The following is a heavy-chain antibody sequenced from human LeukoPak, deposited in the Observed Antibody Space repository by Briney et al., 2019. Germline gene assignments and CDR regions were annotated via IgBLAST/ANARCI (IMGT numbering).Heavy chain of an antibody. J-gene: IGHJ5*02. CDR2: IKTDGRST. CDR1: GFTFSSYW. CDR3: ASSFAPVYYDSSAWFDP. D-gene: IGHD3-22*01. V-gene: IGHV3-74*01. Sequence: PGGSLRLSCAASGFTFSSYWMHWVRQAPGKGPVWVSLIKTDGRSTSYADSVKGRFTISRDNAKNTLYLQMNSLRAEDTAVYYCASSFAPVYYDSSAWFDPWGQGTLVTVSS.